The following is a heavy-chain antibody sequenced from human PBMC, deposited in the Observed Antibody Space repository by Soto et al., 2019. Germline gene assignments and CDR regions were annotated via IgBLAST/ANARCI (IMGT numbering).Heavy chain of an antibody. Sequence: GASVKVSCKASGYTFTSYGISWVRQAPGQGLEWMGWISAYNGNTNYAQKLQGRVTMTTDTSTSTAYMELRSLRSDDTAVYYCATDVAGTYYYYYMDVWGKGTTVTVSS. CDR1: GYTFTSYG. CDR2: ISAYNGNT. V-gene: IGHV1-18*01. CDR3: ATDVAGTYYYYYMDV. D-gene: IGHD1-1*01. J-gene: IGHJ6*03.